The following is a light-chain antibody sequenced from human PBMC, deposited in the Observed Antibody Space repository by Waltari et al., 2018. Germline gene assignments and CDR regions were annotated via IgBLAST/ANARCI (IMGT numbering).Light chain of an antibody. CDR1: QSVSSC. Sequence: IQMTQSPSTLSASVGTRVTVTCRARQSVSSCLAWYQQKPGKAPKRLIYDATSSESGVPSRFSGSASGTEFTLTITSLQPDDSATYYCQQYSTYGTFGQGTKVEIK. CDR2: DAT. J-gene: IGKJ1*01. CDR3: QQYSTYGT. V-gene: IGKV1-5*03.